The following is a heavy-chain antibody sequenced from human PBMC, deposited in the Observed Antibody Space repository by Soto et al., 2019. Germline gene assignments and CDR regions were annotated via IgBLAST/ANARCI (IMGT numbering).Heavy chain of an antibody. CDR2: SIPIVRIG. CDR3: AKESAADSTFFEP. V-gene: IGHV1-69*10. J-gene: IGHJ5*02. Sequence: SAKVSSWASGGTFSSYAISCVRQAPGQCLEWTGGSIPIVRIGSCAKKFQGRVTITADEPRSTAYMKLRSLTSEETAVYYCAKESAADSTFFEPWGHGSRVTVSS. D-gene: IGHD6-13*01. CDR1: GGTFSSYA.